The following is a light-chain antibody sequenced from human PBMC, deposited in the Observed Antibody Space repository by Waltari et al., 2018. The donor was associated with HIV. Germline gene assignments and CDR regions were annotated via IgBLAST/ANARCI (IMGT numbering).Light chain of an antibody. Sequence: SYELTQPPSLSVSPGQTARITCSGDSGPKPDAYRYQQKPGQAPVLVIYKDSERPSGIPERFSGSSSGTTVTLTTSGVQAEDEADYYCQSADSSGTYWVFGGGTKLTVL. CDR1: SGPKPD. V-gene: IGLV3-25*03. CDR2: KDS. CDR3: QSADSSGTYWV. J-gene: IGLJ3*02.